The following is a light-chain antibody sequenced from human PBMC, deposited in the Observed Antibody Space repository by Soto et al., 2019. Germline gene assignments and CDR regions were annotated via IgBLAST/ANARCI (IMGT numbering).Light chain of an antibody. CDR3: QHYRHRPPLS. V-gene: IGKV1-33*01. Sequence: DIQMTQSPSSLSASVGDRVTITCQAIQDIRNYLTWYQQKPGKGPNLLIYDASNLRAGVPSRFSGSGSGTEFTFTISSLQPEDITKYYCQHYRHRPPLSFGGGTKVEIK. CDR2: DAS. J-gene: IGKJ4*01. CDR1: QDIRNY.